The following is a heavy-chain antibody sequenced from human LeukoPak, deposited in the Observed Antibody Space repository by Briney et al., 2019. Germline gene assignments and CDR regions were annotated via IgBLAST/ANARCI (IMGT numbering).Heavy chain of an antibody. V-gene: IGHV3-74*01. J-gene: IGHJ4*02. CDR2: IASDGSST. Sequence: GGSLRLSCAASGFTFSSYWMNWVRQAPGKGLVWVSRIASDGSSTTYADSVRGRFSISRDNAKNTLYLQMNSLRVEDTAVYYCARGRPHGNDYWGQGTLVTVSS. D-gene: IGHD4-23*01. CDR3: ARGRPHGNDY. CDR1: GFTFSSYW.